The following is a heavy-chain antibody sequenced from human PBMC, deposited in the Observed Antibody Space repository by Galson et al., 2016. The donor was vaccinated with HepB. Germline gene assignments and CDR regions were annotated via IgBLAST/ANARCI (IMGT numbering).Heavy chain of an antibody. CDR3: SRGSTSGYYGYYFDY. V-gene: IGHV3-49*03. Sequence: SLRLSCATTGFSFADSAISWIRQAPGKGLEWLGLIRSKGYGGTIEVAAAVKDRFTISRDDSKSLSYLQMNSLKTEDTAVYYCSRGSTSGYYGYYFDYWGQGALVTVSS. CDR2: IRSKGYGGTI. J-gene: IGHJ4*02. D-gene: IGHD6-19*01. CDR1: GFSFADSA.